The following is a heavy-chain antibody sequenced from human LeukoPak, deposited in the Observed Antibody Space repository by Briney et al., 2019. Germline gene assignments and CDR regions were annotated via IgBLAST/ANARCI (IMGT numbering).Heavy chain of an antibody. CDR3: SRGRYSGG. D-gene: IGHD6-19*01. J-gene: IGHJ4*02. CDR1: GFTFSNAW. Sequence: NSGGSLRLSCAASGFTFSNAWMSWVRQAPGKGLEWVSYISSSGSTIYYADSVKDRFTVSRDNAKNSLFLQMTSLRAEDTAVYYCSRGRYSGGWGQGTLVTVSS. V-gene: IGHV3-11*04. CDR2: ISSSGSTI.